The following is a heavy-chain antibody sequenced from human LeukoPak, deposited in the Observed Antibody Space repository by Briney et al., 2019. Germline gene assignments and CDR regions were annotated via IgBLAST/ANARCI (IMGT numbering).Heavy chain of an antibody. Sequence: ASVRVSCKASGYTFTSYGISWVRQAPGQGREWMGWISAYNGNTNYAQKLQGRVTITTDTSTSTAYMELRSLRSDDTAVYYCARETPGVPSAFDIWGQGTMVTVSS. V-gene: IGHV1-18*01. D-gene: IGHD3-10*01. CDR1: GYTFTSYG. CDR2: ISAYNGNT. J-gene: IGHJ3*02. CDR3: ARETPGVPSAFDI.